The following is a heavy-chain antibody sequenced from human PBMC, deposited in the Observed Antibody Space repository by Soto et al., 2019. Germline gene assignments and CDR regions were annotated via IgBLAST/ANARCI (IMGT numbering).Heavy chain of an antibody. CDR1: GYSISSGYY. CDR3: AKDLTRQLAYWLDP. D-gene: IGHD6-6*01. V-gene: IGHV4-38-2*02. J-gene: IGHJ5*02. Sequence: SETLSLTCAVSGYSISSGYYWGWIRQPPGKGLEWIGSIYHSGSTYYNPSLKSRVTISVDTSKNQFSLKLSSVTAADTAVYYCAKDLTRQLAYWLDPWGQGTQVTVSS. CDR2: IYHSGST.